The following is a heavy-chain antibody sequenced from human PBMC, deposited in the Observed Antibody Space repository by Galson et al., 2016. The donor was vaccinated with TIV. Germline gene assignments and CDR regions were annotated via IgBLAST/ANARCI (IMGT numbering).Heavy chain of an antibody. V-gene: IGHV4-61*03. D-gene: IGHD3-3*01. CDR3: VRYFEVVLGGFHWFDP. CDR2: ISYSGGT. J-gene: IGHJ5*02. Sequence: QPPGKGLEWIGCISYSGGTNYNPSLKGRVSISLDTSENNFSLKLSSVTAADTAVYYCVRYFEVVLGGFHWFDPWGQGTLVIVTS.